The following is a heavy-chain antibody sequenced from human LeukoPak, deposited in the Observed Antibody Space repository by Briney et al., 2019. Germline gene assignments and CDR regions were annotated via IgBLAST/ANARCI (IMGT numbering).Heavy chain of an antibody. CDR2: ISRTGNIV. CDR3: ANLTH. J-gene: IGHJ4*02. V-gene: IGHV3-48*02. D-gene: IGHD2-21*02. Sequence: GGSLRLSCVATGFSFSNYSMHWVRQAPGKGLEWVSYISRTGNIVYYADSVKGGFTISRDNAKDSLFLQMDSLRDEDTAVYYCANLTHWGQGILVTVSS. CDR1: GFSFSNYS.